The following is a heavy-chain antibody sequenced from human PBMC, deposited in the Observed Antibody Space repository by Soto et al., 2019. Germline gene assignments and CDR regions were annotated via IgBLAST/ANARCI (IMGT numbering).Heavy chain of an antibody. CDR3: AREGEMGTIHYFDY. J-gene: IGHJ4*02. Sequence: QVQLVQSGAEVKKPGSSVKVSCKASGGTFSSYAISWVRQAPGQGLEWMGGIIPIFGTANYAQKFQVRVTITVDESTSKAYMEVSSLRSEDTAVYYGAREGEMGTIHYFDYWGQGTLVTVSS. CDR1: GGTFSSYA. V-gene: IGHV1-69*12. CDR2: IIPIFGTA. D-gene: IGHD1-1*01.